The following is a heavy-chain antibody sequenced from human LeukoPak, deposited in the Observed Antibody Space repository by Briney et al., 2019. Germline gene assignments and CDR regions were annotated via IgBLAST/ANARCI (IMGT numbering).Heavy chain of an antibody. V-gene: IGHV1-46*01. CDR2: INPSGGTT. D-gene: IGHD4-23*01. CDR1: GYTFTSYY. Sequence: ASVKVSCKASGYTFTSYYMHWVRQAPGQGLEWIGIINPSGGTTTYAQKFQGRVTMTSDTSTSTVYMELSSLRSEDTAVYYCARDSLHGGDSLLDFWGQGTRVTVSS. CDR3: ARDSLHGGDSLLDF. J-gene: IGHJ4*02.